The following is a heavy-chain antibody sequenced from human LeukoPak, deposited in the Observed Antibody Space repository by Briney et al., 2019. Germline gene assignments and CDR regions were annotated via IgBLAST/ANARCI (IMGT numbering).Heavy chain of an antibody. Sequence: PGGSLRLSCVASGFTFSNYSMNWVRQAPGRGLEWISYVSSRSTTIYYADSVKGRFTISRDNAKNSLYLQMNSLRAEDTAVYYCASQFSGDYSNYVPFDYWGQGTLVTVSS. V-gene: IGHV3-48*04. CDR1: GFTFSNYS. CDR3: ASQFSGDYSNYVPFDY. D-gene: IGHD4-11*01. J-gene: IGHJ4*02. CDR2: VSSRSTTI.